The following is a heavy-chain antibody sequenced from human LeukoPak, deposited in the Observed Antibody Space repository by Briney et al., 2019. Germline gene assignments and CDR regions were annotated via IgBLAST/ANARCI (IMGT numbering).Heavy chain of an antibody. CDR3: ARSVPDYTRFDY. Sequence: GGSLRLSCVASGFTFSDYAMNWVRQAPGKGLEWVSTFKTKYNQVYYAESVRGRFTISTDNPNNTVYLQMNSLRAEDTALYYCARSVPDYTRFDYWGQGALVTVSS. CDR2: FKTKYNQV. J-gene: IGHJ4*02. CDR1: GFTFSDYA. D-gene: IGHD4-11*01. V-gene: IGHV3-23*05.